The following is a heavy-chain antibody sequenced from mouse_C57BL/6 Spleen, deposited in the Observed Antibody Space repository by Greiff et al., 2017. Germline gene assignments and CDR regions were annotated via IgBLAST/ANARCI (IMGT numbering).Heavy chain of an antibody. CDR1: GYTFTDYE. D-gene: IGHD2-10*01. CDR3: TRAYPGNYGGDYAMDY. V-gene: IGHV1-15*01. Sequence: QVQLQQSGAELVRPGASVTLSCKASGYTFTDYEMHWVKQTPVHGLEWIGAIDPETGGTAYNQKFKGKAILTADKSSSTAYMELRSLTSEDSAVYYCTRAYPGNYGGDYAMDYWGQGTSFTVSS. J-gene: IGHJ4*01. CDR2: IDPETGGT.